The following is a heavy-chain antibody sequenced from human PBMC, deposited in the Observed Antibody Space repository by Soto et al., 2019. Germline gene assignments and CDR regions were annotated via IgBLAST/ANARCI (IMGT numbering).Heavy chain of an antibody. CDR2: MQPSTGRT. Sequence: QVQLVQSGAEVREPGASVKVSCKASGYSFTSLDINWVRQPAGQGLEWMGWMQPSTGRTGYAQKFQVRGTMTRDTSITTAYMVLTTRTSDDTSFYDCARDVSAGVDYWGQGTLVTVSS. CDR1: GYSFTSLD. V-gene: IGHV1-8*01. D-gene: IGHD1-26*01. J-gene: IGHJ4*02. CDR3: ARDVSAGVDY.